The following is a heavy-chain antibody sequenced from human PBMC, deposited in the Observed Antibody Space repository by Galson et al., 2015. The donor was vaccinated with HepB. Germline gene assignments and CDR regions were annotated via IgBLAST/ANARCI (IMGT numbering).Heavy chain of an antibody. CDR2: TYYRSKWYN. J-gene: IGHJ4*02. Sequence: CAISGDSVSSNSAAWNWIRLSPSRGLEWLGRTYYRSKWYNDYAVSVKSRITINPDTSKNQFSLQLNSVTPEDTAVYYCARGGGSWYRQYYFDYWGQGTLVTVSS. CDR1: GDSVSSNSAA. D-gene: IGHD6-13*01. V-gene: IGHV6-1*01. CDR3: ARGGGSWYRQYYFDY.